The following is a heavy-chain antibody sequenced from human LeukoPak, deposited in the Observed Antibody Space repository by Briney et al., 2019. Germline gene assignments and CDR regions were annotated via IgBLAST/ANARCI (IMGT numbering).Heavy chain of an antibody. CDR2: ISYDGSNK. D-gene: IGHD3-3*01. CDR3: AKSAVTSSLILEDS. J-gene: IGHJ4*02. CDR1: GFTFRNYG. V-gene: IGHV3-30*18. Sequence: GSLRLSCAASGFTFRNYGMQWVRQAPGKGLEWVAVISYDGSNKFYADSVKGRFTISRDNSKNTVYLHMNSLRDEDTAVYYCAKSAVTSSLILEDSWGQGTLVTVSS.